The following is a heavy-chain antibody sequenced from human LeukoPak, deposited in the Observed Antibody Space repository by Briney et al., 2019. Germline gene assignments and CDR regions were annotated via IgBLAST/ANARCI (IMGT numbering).Heavy chain of an antibody. J-gene: IGHJ6*03. CDR3: AKAGYYGSGSRSPSYYYYYMDV. D-gene: IGHD3-10*01. CDR1: GFTFSSYG. V-gene: IGHV3-30*18. Sequence: GGSLRLSCAASGFTFSSYGMHWVRQAPGKGLEWVAVISYDGSNKYYADSVKGRFTISRDNSKNTLYLQMNSLRAEDTAVYYCAKAGYYGSGSRSPSYYYYYMDVWGKGTTVTVSS. CDR2: ISYDGSNK.